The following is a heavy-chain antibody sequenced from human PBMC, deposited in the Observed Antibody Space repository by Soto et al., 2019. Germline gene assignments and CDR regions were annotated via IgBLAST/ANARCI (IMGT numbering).Heavy chain of an antibody. CDR2: ISNNEDTA. CDR1: GFTFYNYA. D-gene: IGHD6-6*01. J-gene: IGHJ4*02. Sequence: GGSLRLSCAASGFTFYNYAMSWVRQAPGKGLEWVSGISNNEDTANFADSVKGRFTISRDNSKNMLYLQMNSLRAEDTAVYYCARVPRQLVRSHYFRYWGQGTLVTVCS. CDR3: ARVPRQLVRSHYFRY. V-gene: IGHV3-23*01.